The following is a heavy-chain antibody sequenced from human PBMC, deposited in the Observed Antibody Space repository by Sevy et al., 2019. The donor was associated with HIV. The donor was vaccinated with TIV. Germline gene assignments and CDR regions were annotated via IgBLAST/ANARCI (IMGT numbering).Heavy chain of an antibody. CDR2: ISPTGGTT. CDR3: AKDLEQQLGPDY. J-gene: IGHJ4*02. Sequence: GGSLRLSCAASGFTFSSYDMSWVGQAPGKGLEWVSGISPTGGTTHYAESVKGRFIISRDNSKKTLFLQMNSLRAEDTALYYCAKDLEQQLGPDYWGQGTQVTVSS. CDR1: GFTFSSYD. D-gene: IGHD6-13*01. V-gene: IGHV3-23*01.